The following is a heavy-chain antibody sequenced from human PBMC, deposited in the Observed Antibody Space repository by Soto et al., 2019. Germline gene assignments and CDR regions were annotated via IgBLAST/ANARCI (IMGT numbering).Heavy chain of an antibody. CDR2: IYYSGSA. CDR3: AMGEAGAAGRLSY. CDR1: DASISTATFY. Sequence: SETLSLTCTVSDASISTATFYWIRQLPGEALEWIGYIYYSGSAYYNSSLRSRATLSLDTSKSEFSLTLTSLTAADTAVYYCAMGEAGAAGRLSYWGQGTLVTVSS. J-gene: IGHJ4*02. V-gene: IGHV4-31*03. D-gene: IGHD6-25*01.